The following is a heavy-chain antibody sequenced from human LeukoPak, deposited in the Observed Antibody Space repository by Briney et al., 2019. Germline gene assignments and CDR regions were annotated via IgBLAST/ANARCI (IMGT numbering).Heavy chain of an antibody. CDR1: GGSISGTSYY. D-gene: IGHD6-19*01. CDR3: ARVRGGWYLNTLGAFDI. V-gene: IGHV4-39*01. CDR2: IHYTGNT. Sequence: SETLSLTCTVSGGSISGTSYYWGWIRQPPGKGLEWIGSIHYTGNTYNNPSLKSRVTISVDTSKNQLSLKLSSVTAADTAVYYCARVRGGWYLNTLGAFDIWGQGTMVTVSS. J-gene: IGHJ3*02.